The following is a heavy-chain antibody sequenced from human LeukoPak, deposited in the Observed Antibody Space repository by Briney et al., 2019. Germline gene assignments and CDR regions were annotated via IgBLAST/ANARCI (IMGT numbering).Heavy chain of an antibody. J-gene: IGHJ4*02. CDR2: ISYDGSNK. CDR3: AKDRAAVGTGYFDY. CDR1: GFTFSSYG. V-gene: IGHV3-30*18. D-gene: IGHD6-13*01. Sequence: PGGSLRLSCAASGFTFSSYGMHWVRQAPGKGLEWVAVISYDGSNKYYADSVKGRFTISRDNSKNTLYLQMNSLRAEDTAVYYCAKDRAAVGTGYFDYWGQGTLVTVSS.